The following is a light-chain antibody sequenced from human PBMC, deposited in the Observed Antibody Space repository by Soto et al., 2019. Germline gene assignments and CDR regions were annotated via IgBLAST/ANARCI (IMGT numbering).Light chain of an antibody. CDR3: QQSFTTPLT. V-gene: IGKV1-39*01. Sequence: DIQLTQSPSSLSASVGDRVTITCRASQSISSYLNWYQHKPGNAPKLLIHGASSLQSGVPLRFGGSGSGTYFTLTIRSLQPEDFATYYCQQSFTTPLTFGGGTKVEIK. J-gene: IGKJ4*01. CDR2: GAS. CDR1: QSISSY.